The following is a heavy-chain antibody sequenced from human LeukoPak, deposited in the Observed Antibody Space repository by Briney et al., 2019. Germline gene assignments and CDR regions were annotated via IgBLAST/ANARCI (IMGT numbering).Heavy chain of an antibody. CDR1: GLSFSDHY. J-gene: IGHJ4*02. D-gene: IGHD5-24*01. V-gene: IGHV3-72*01. Sequence: GASLRLSCAASGLSFSDHYMDWVRQAPGMVLEFVGRSRDRAHSYTTEYATSVEGRFTISRDASKNSLYLQMNSLKTEDTAVYYCANFFGNNFGFWGQGTLVTVSS. CDR2: SRDRAHSYTT. CDR3: ANFFGNNFGF.